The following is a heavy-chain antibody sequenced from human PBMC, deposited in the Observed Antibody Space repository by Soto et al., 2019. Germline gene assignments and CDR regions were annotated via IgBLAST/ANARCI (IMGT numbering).Heavy chain of an antibody. CDR3: ARVSGSYSYGMDV. V-gene: IGHV4-4*02. J-gene: IGHJ6*02. CDR1: GGSISSSNW. Sequence: QVQLQESGPGLVKPSGTLSLTCAVSGGSISSSNWWSWVRQPPGKGLEWIGEIYHSGSTNYNPSLTSRVTISVAKSKTPFSLKMRSVTAADTALYYCARVSGSYSYGMDVWGQGTTVTVSS. CDR2: IYHSGST. D-gene: IGHD1-26*01.